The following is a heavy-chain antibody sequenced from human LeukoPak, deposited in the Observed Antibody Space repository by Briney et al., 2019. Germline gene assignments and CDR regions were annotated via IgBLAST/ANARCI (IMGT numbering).Heavy chain of an antibody. CDR3: ARNWNDVRGAGQLFDY. D-gene: IGHD1-1*01. CDR1: GFTFSSYA. V-gene: IGHV3-23*01. CDR2: IRGSGDST. J-gene: IGHJ4*02. Sequence: GGSLRLSCAASGFTFSSYAMSWVRQAPGKGLEWVSAIRGSGDSTYYADSVKGRFTISRDNAKNSLYLQMNSLRAEDTAVYYCARNWNDVRGAGQLFDYWGQGTLVTVSS.